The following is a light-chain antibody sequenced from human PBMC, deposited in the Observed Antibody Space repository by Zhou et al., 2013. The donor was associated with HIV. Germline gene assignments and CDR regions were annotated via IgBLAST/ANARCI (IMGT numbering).Light chain of an antibody. CDR3: QHGSAWPLT. Sequence: EIVMTQSPATLSMSPGERATLSCRASEYVTRYLAWYQQKPGQAPRLLIYATSNRATDIPPRFSGSGSGTDYTLTINTLEPEDFAVYYCQHGSAWPLTFGGGPRWRSN. CDR1: EYVTRY. CDR2: ATS. J-gene: IGKJ4*01. V-gene: IGKV3-11*01.